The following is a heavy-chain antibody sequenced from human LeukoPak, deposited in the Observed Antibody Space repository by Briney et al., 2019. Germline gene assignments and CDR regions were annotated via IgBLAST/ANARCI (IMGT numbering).Heavy chain of an antibody. CDR2: INPNSGGT. D-gene: IGHD5-12*01. CDR1: GYTFTGYY. CDR3: ARSGRGTYYYFDL. V-gene: IGHV1-2*02. J-gene: IGHJ4*02. Sequence: AASVKVSCKASGYTFTGYYMHWVRQVPGQGLEWMGWINPNSGGTNYAQKFQGRVTMTRDTSISTAYMELSRLRSDDTAVYYCARSGRGTYYYFDLWGQGTLVTVSS.